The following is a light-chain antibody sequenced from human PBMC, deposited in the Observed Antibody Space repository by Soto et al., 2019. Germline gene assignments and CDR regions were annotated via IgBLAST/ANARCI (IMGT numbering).Light chain of an antibody. CDR1: QSISSW. J-gene: IGKJ1*01. V-gene: IGKV1-5*01. CDR3: QQYNSYPRT. Sequence: DIQMTQSPSTLSASVGARVPITCRASQSISSWLAWYQQKPGKAPKLLIYYASSLESGVPSRFSGSGSGTEFTLTISSLQPDDFAAYYCQQYNSYPRTFGQGTKVDIK. CDR2: YAS.